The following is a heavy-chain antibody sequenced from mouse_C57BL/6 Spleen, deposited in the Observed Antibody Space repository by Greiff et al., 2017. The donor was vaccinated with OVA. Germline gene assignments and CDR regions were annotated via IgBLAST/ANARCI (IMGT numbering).Heavy chain of an antibody. D-gene: IGHD2-5*01. V-gene: IGHV1-15*01. J-gene: IGHJ2*01. CDR2: IDPETGGT. Sequence: QVQLQQSGAELVRPGASVTLSCKASGYTFTDYEMHWVKQTPVHGLEWIGAIDPETGGTAYNQKFKGKAILTADKSSSTAYMELRSLTSEDSAVDDCTRTPTIVTAGVFDYWGQGTTLTVSS. CDR1: GYTFTDYE. CDR3: TRTPTIVTAGVFDY.